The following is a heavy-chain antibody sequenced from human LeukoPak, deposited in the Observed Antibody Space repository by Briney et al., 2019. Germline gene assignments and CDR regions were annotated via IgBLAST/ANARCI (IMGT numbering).Heavy chain of an antibody. CDR3: TTDIVVVPAAIYLYYFDY. J-gene: IGHJ4*02. CDR1: GFTFSNAW. Sequence: GGSLRLSCAASGFTFSNAWMSWVRQAPGKGLEWVGRIKIKTDGGTTDYAAPVKGRFTISRDDSKNTLYLQMNSLKTEDTAVYYCTTDIVVVPAAIYLYYFDYWGQGTLVTVSS. V-gene: IGHV3-15*01. CDR2: IKIKTDGGTT. D-gene: IGHD2-2*01.